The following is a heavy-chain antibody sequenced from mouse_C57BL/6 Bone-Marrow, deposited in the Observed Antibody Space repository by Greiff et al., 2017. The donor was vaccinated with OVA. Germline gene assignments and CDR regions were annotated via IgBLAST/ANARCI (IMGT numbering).Heavy chain of an antibody. CDR1: GYSFTDYN. V-gene: IGHV1-39*01. Sequence: QLQQSGPELVKPGASVKISCKASGYSFTDYNMNRVKQSNGKSLEWIGVINPNYGTTSYNQKFKGKDTLTVDQSSRTAYMQLNSLTSEDSAVYYCAVYYRSSYRYFDVWGTGTTVTVSS. D-gene: IGHD1-1*01. CDR3: AVYYRSSYRYFDV. CDR2: INPNYGTT. J-gene: IGHJ1*03.